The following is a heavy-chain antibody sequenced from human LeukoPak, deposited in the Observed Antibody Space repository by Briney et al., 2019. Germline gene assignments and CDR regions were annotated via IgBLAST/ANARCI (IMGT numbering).Heavy chain of an antibody. V-gene: IGHV3-21*01. CDR2: ISSSSSYI. D-gene: IGHD3-10*01. J-gene: IGHJ3*02. CDR3: ARRRVRGQNNACDI. CDR1: GFTFSSYS. Sequence: GGSLRLSCAASGFTFSSYSMNWVRQAPGKGLEWVSSISSSSSYIYYADSVKGRFTISRDNAKSSLYLQMNSLRTEDTALYYCARRRVRGQNNACDIWGQGTMVSVSS.